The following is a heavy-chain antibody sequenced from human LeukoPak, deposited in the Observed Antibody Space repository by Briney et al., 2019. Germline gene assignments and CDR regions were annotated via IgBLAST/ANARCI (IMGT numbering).Heavy chain of an antibody. CDR2: IHHSPSP. D-gene: IGHD3-10*01. CDR1: GPTISCDN. J-gene: IGHJ5*02. CDR3: ARGKVAVGADPNRFLAYGWPGWFAP. V-gene: IGHV4-59*01. Sequence: SETLPLPCSASGPTISCDNRIWIPQPPPKDLHRIAYIHHSPSPIYNPSLKSRGSISLDTSRNEFSLNVNCVTAADSAISYCARGKVAVGADPNRFLAYGWPGWFAPWGQGTLVTVSS.